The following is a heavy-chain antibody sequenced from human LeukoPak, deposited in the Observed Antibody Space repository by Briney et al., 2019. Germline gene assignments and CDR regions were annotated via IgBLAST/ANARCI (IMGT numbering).Heavy chain of an antibody. D-gene: IGHD3-3*01. V-gene: IGHV3-23*01. CDR2: ISGSGGST. Sequence: PGGSLRLSCAASGFTFSSYAMSWVRQAPGKELEWVSAISGSGGSTYYADSVKGRFTISRDNSKNTLYLQMNSLRAEDTAVYYCAKDRITIFGVVIIHDYWGQGTLVTVSS. CDR3: AKDRITIFGVVIIHDY. CDR1: GFTFSSYA. J-gene: IGHJ4*02.